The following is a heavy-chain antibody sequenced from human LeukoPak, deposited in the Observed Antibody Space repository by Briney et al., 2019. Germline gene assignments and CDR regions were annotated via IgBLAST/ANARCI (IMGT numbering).Heavy chain of an antibody. CDR3: ARDPIYYYDSSGYYYESY. J-gene: IGHJ4*02. D-gene: IGHD3-22*01. Sequence: PSETLSLTCTVSGGSISSGGYYWSWIRQHPGKGLEWIGYIYYSGGTYYSPSLKSRVTISVDTSKNQFSLKLSSVTAADTAVYYCARDPIYYYDSSGYYYESYWGQGTLVTVSS. CDR1: GGSISSGGYY. CDR2: IYYSGGT. V-gene: IGHV4-31*03.